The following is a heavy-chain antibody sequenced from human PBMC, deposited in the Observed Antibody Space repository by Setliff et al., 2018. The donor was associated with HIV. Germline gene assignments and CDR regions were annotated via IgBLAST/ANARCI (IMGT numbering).Heavy chain of an antibody. CDR1: GYTFTDYY. CDR3: ARGTTATDYYYYMDV. D-gene: IGHD4-17*01. CDR2: VEPQHGET. V-gene: IGHV1-69-2*01. Sequence: GASVKVSCKASGYTFTDYYMHWVQQAPGKGLEWVGRVEPQHGETIFAGKFQGRVTITADTSTDTAYMELSSLRSEDTAVYFCARGTTATDYYYYMDVWGKGTSVTVSS. J-gene: IGHJ6*03.